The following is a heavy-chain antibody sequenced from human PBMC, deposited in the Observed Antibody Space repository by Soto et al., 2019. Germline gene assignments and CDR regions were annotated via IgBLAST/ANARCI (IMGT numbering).Heavy chain of an antibody. CDR3: ARVHSRSYDFDQ. CDR1: GGSISSGDYY. J-gene: IGHJ3*01. D-gene: IGHD6-6*01. Sequence: QVQLQESGPGLVKPSQTLSLTCTVSGGSISSGDYYWSWIRQHPGKGLEWIGYIYYSGSTYYNPSLRSRVTISVDTYKNQFSMKLSSVTAADTAVYYCARVHSRSYDFDQRGQGTMVTVSS. V-gene: IGHV4-31*03. CDR2: IYYSGST.